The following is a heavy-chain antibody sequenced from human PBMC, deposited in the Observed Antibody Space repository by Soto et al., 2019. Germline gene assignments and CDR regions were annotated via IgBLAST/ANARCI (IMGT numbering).Heavy chain of an antibody. CDR1: GFTFSSYW. J-gene: IGHJ4*02. D-gene: IGHD5-18*01. CDR3: ARPRGYSYGYFDY. Sequence: EVQLVESGGGLVQPGGSLRLSCAASGFTFSSYWMHWVRQAPGKGLVWVSRINSDWSYTSYADADSVKCRFTISRDNAKNTLYLQMNSLRAEDTAVYYCARPRGYSYGYFDYWGQGTLVTVSS. V-gene: IGHV3-74*01. CDR2: INSDWSYT.